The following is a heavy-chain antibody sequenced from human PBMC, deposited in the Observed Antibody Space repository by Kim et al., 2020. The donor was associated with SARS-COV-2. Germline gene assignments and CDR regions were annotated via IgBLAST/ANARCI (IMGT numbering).Heavy chain of an antibody. J-gene: IGHJ4*03. CDR2: FYSGDST. CDR1: GFTVSSNY. CDR3: ARMFGAGYFDY. Sequence: GGSLRLSCVASGFTVSSNYMSWVRQAPGKGLEWVSVFYSGDSTYYADSVKGRFIISRDNSKNTLYFQMNSLRAEDTAVYYCARMFGAGYFDYWGQGTLVTVSS. V-gene: IGHV3-66*01. D-gene: IGHD3-16*01.